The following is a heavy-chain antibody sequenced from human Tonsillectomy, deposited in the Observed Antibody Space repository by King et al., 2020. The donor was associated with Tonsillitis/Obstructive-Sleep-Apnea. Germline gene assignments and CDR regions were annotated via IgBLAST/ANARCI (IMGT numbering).Heavy chain of an antibody. CDR3: ARGGTGESFDY. Sequence: HVQLVESGAEVKKPGASVKVSCKASGYTFTGYYMHWVRQAPGQGLEWMGWINPNSGGANHAQKFQGWVTMTRDTSISTAYMDLSRLRSYDTAVYYCARGGTGESFDYWGQGTLVTVSS. D-gene: IGHD7-27*01. CDR1: GYTFTGYY. CDR2: INPNSGGA. J-gene: IGHJ4*02. V-gene: IGHV1-2*04.